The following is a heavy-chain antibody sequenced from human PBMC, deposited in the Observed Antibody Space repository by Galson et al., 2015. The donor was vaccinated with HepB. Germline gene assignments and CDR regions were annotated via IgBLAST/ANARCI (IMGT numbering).Heavy chain of an antibody. J-gene: IGHJ6*02. Sequence: SLRLSCAASEFAFSYCAIHWVRQAPGKGLEWVAIISYDGNSKYYADSVKGRFTISRDNSKNTLYLQMNSLRAEDTAVYYCARDLSSSWSADYYYAMDVWGQGTTVTVSS. CDR2: ISYDGNSK. V-gene: IGHV3-30-3*01. CDR1: EFAFSYCA. D-gene: IGHD6-13*01. CDR3: ARDLSSSWSADYYYAMDV.